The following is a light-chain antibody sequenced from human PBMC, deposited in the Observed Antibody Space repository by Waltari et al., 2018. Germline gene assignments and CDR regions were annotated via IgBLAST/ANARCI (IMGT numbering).Light chain of an antibody. CDR1: SGHSSHV. Sequence: QLVLTQSPSASASLGASVKLTCTLSSGHSSHVIAWHQQQPEKGPRYLMQVNSDGSHSKGDGIRDRFAVTSASAERYRASGSGQWEDVAHNNCQTGGHGAAVFGGETKLTVL. V-gene: IGLV4-69*01. CDR3: QTGGHGAAV. CDR2: VNSDGSH. J-gene: IGLJ3*02.